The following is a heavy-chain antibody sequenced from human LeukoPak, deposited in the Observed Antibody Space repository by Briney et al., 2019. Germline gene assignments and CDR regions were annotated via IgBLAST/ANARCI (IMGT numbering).Heavy chain of an antibody. CDR2: VYNSGST. CDR1: GGSISIYY. J-gene: IGHJ4*02. Sequence: SETLSLTCTVSGGSISIYYWSWIRQPPGKGLEWIGYVYNSGSTDYNPSLKSRVTISVDTSKNQFSLKVNSVTASDTAVYYCVRDRELYYWGQGILVTVSS. D-gene: IGHD1-26*01. V-gene: IGHV4-59*01. CDR3: VRDRELYY.